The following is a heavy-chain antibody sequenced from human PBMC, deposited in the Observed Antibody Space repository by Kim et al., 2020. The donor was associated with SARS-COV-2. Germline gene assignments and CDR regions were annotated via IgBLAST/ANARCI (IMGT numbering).Heavy chain of an antibody. CDR1: GGTFSSYA. Sequence: SVKVSCKASGGTFSSYAISWVRQAPGQGLEWMGGIIPIFGTANYAQKFQGRVTITADESTSTAYMELSSLRSEDTAVYYCATTVTASDAFDIWGQVTMVTVSS. CDR2: IIPIFGTA. J-gene: IGHJ3*02. V-gene: IGHV1-69*13. D-gene: IGHD4-17*01. CDR3: ATTVTASDAFDI.